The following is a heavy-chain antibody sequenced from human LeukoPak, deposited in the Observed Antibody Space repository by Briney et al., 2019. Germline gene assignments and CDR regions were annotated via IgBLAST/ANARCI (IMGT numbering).Heavy chain of an antibody. CDR3: AREDYGEHYFDY. CDR2: ISYDGSNK. V-gene: IGHV3-30-3*01. J-gene: IGHJ4*02. D-gene: IGHD4-17*01. Sequence: GGSLRLSCAASGFTFSSYAMHWVRQAPGKGLEWVAVISYDGSNKYYADSVKGRFTISRDNSKNTLYLQMNSLGAEDTGVYYCAREDYGEHYFDYWGQGTLVTVFS. CDR1: GFTFSSYA.